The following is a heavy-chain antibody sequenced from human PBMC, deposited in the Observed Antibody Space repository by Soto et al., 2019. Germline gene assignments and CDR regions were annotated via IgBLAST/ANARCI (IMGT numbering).Heavy chain of an antibody. V-gene: IGHV3-23*01. CDR3: ANQRKSTVFWFDP. J-gene: IGHJ5*02. Sequence: GSLSLSCAASGFTFSSYAMSWVRQAPGKGLEWVPAISGSGGSTYYADSVKGRFTISRDNSKNTLYLQMNSLRAEDTAVYYCANQRKSTVFWFDPWGQGTLVTVSS. CDR2: ISGSGGST. CDR1: GFTFSSYA. D-gene: IGHD4-4*01.